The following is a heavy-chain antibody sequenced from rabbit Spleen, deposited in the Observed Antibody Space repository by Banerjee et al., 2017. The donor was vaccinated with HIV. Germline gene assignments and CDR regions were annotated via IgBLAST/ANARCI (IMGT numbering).Heavy chain of an antibody. CDR3: ARNYVNAFDP. J-gene: IGHJ2*01. V-gene: IGHV1S40*01. CDR1: GFSLSSNW. Sequence: QSLEESGGDLVKPGASLTLTCTASGFSLSSNWICWVRQAPGKGLEWIACIDTNDGDTDYANWPKGRFTISKTSSTTVTLQMTSLTAADTATYFCARNYVNAFDPWGPGTLVTVS. D-gene: IGHD1-1*01. CDR2: IDTNDGDT.